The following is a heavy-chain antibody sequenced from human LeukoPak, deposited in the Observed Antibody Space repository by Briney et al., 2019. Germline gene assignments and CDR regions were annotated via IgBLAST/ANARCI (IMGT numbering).Heavy chain of an antibody. V-gene: IGHV3-21*01. Sequence: GGSLRLSCAASGFTFSSYSMNWVRQAPGKGLEWASSISSSSSYIYYADSVKGRFTISRDNAKNSLYLQMNSLRAEDTAVYYCARGLPAHNWFDPWGQGTLVTVSS. CDR1: GFTFSSYS. D-gene: IGHD2-2*01. J-gene: IGHJ5*02. CDR3: ARGLPAHNWFDP. CDR2: ISSSSSYI.